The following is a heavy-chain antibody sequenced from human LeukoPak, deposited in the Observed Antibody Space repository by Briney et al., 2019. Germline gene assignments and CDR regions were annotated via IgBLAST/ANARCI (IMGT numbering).Heavy chain of an antibody. CDR3: AKAGYTSSWFDY. CDR2: ISGSGGST. Sequence: GGSLRLSCAASGFTFSSYAMSWVRQAPGKGLEWVSAISGSGGSTYYADSVKGRFTISRDNSKSTLYLQMNSLRAEDTAVFYCAKAGYTSSWFDYWGQGTLVTVSS. D-gene: IGHD6-13*01. V-gene: IGHV3-23*01. J-gene: IGHJ4*02. CDR1: GFTFSSYA.